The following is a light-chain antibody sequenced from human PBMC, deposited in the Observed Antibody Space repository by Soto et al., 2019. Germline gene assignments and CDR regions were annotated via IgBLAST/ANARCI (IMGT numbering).Light chain of an antibody. J-gene: IGLJ3*02. CDR1: NIGSKS. CDR2: YDS. CDR3: QVWDIISGHVV. V-gene: IGLV3-21*01. Sequence: SYELTQPPSVSVAPGKTASVACGGSNIGSKSVHWYQKKSGQAPVLVMYYDSDRLSGIPERFSGSNSGNTATLTISRVEAGDEADYYCQVWDIISGHVVFGGVTKLTVL.